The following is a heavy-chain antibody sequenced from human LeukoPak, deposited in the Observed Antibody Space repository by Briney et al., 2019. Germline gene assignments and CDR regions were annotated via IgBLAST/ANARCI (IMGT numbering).Heavy chain of an antibody. Sequence: SETLSLTCTVSGGSISGYCWTWIRQAAGKGLEWIGRVYFTGTPKYNPSLRSRVTMSVDTSKNQFSLMLSSVTAAGSAVYYCARGDYYDSAYYALDYWGQGILVTVSS. D-gene: IGHD3-22*01. CDR2: VYFTGTP. J-gene: IGHJ4*02. CDR3: ARGDYYDSAYYALDY. CDR1: GGSISGYC. V-gene: IGHV4-4*07.